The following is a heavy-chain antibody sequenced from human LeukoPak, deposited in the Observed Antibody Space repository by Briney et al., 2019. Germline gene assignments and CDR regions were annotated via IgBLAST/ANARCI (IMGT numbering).Heavy chain of an antibody. CDR1: GYTFTRYA. J-gene: IGHJ5*02. D-gene: IGHD3/OR15-3a*01. V-gene: IGHV1-69*13. CDR3: AREIYDFSESRTSNWFDP. Sequence: SVKVSCKASGYTFTRYAMNWVRQAPGQGLEWMGGIIPIFGTTNYAQKFRGRVTITADDSTSIAYMELSSLRSEDTAVYYCAREIYDFSESRTSNWFDPWGQGTLVTVSS. CDR2: IIPIFGTT.